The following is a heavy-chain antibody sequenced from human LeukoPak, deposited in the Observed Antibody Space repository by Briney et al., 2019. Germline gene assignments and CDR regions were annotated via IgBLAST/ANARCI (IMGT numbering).Heavy chain of an antibody. J-gene: IGHJ4*02. D-gene: IGHD1-1*01. Sequence: ASVKVSCKASGYTFTGYYMHWVRQAPGQGLEWMGWINPNSGGANYAQKFQGRVTMTRDTSISTAYMELSRLRSDDTAVYYCARRGPQLDTYYFDYWGQGTLVTVSS. CDR1: GYTFTGYY. CDR2: INPNSGGA. CDR3: ARRGPQLDTYYFDY. V-gene: IGHV1-2*02.